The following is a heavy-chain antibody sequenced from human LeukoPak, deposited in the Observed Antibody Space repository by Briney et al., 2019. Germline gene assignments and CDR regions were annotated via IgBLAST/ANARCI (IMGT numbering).Heavy chain of an antibody. J-gene: IGHJ4*02. CDR3: ARAFSPDYYDSSGYYWTRGNYFDY. CDR2: IYYSGST. Sequence: SETLSLTCTVSSGSISSGGYYWSWIRQHPGKGLEWIGYIYYSGSTYYNPSLKSRVTISVDTSKNQFSLKLSSVTAADTAVYYCARAFSPDYYDSSGYYWTRGNYFDYWGQGTLVTVSS. CDR1: SGSISSGGYY. V-gene: IGHV4-31*03. D-gene: IGHD3-22*01.